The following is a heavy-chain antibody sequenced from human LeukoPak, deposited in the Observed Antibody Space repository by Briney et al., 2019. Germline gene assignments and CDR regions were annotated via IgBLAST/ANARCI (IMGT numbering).Heavy chain of an antibody. CDR3: AKSPAKDAFDI. CDR1: GFTVSGNY. V-gene: IGHV3-23*01. CDR2: ISGSGGST. D-gene: IGHD2-2*01. Sequence: PGGSLRLSCAASGFTVSGNYMSWVRQAPGKGLECVSAISGSGGSTYYADSVKGRFTISRDNSKNTLYLQMNSLRAEDTAVYYCAKSPAKDAFDIWGQGTMVTVSS. J-gene: IGHJ3*02.